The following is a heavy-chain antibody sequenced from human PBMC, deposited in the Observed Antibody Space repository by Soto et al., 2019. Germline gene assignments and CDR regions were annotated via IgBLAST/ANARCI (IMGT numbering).Heavy chain of an antibody. J-gene: IGHJ6*01. CDR3: ASSSRSYWYYGMDV. CDR1: GYTFTSYG. CDR2: ISAYNGTT. D-gene: IGHD1-1*01. V-gene: IGHV1-18*01. Sequence: QVQLVQSGAEVKKPGASVKVSCKASGYTFTSYGISWVRQAPGQGLEWMGWISAYNGTTNYAQKLQGRVTMTTDTSPSTADMELRSLRADDTAVDGCASSSRSYWYYGMDVWGQGTTVTGSS.